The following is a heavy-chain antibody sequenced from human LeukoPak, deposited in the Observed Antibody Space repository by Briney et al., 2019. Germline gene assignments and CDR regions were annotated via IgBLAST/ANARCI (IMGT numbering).Heavy chain of an antibody. CDR2: IYWNDDK. J-gene: IGHJ3*01. D-gene: IGHD3-9*01. CDR3: AHRFYDILTDYYDVFDV. Sequence: ESGPTLVKPTQTLTLTCTFSGFSLSTSGVGVGWIRQPPGKALEWLALIYWNDDKRYSPSLKSRLTITKDTSKNQVVLTMTNMDPVDTATYYCAHRFYDILTDYYDVFDVWGQGTMVTVSS. CDR1: GFSLSTSGVG. V-gene: IGHV2-5*01.